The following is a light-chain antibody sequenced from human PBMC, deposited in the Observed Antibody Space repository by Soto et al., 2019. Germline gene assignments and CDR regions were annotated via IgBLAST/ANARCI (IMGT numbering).Light chain of an antibody. CDR2: DVT. CDR1: SREVCGYNY. Sequence: QSALTPPAPLSGSPGQSITISCPGTSREVCGYNYVSWYQHHPGKAPKLIIYDVTNRPSGVSNPFSGSKSGNTASLTISGLQPEDEADYYCSSYTTSNTRQIVFGTGTKVTVL. CDR3: SSYTTSNTRQIV. V-gene: IGLV2-14*03. J-gene: IGLJ1*01.